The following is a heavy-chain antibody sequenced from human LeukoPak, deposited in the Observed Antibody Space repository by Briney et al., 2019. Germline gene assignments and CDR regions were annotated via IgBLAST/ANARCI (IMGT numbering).Heavy chain of an antibody. J-gene: IGHJ3*02. CDR3: ARGGYSGYDDAFDI. CDR2: IYHSGST. D-gene: IGHD5-12*01. CDR1: GCSISSGGYS. Sequence: SQTLSLTCAVSGCSISSGGYSWSWIRQPPRKSLEWIGYIYHSGSTYYNPSLKIRVTISVDRSKNQFSLKLSSVTAADTAVYYCARGGYSGYDDAFDIWGQGTMVTVSS. V-gene: IGHV4-30-2*01.